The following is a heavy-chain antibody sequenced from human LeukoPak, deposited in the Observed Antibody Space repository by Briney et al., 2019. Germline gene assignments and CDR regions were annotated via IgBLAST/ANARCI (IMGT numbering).Heavy chain of an antibody. CDR1: GFIFSNYT. CDR3: ARGPQRDLDY. V-gene: IGHV3-21*01. J-gene: IGHJ4*02. Sequence: GGSLRLSCVGSGFIFSNYTMNWVRQGPGKGLDWASSVTGSSSHIYYGPSVKGRFTISRDNAKNSLYLQMNSLRAEDTAVYYCARGPQRDLDYWGQGTLVTVSS. CDR2: VTGSSSHI.